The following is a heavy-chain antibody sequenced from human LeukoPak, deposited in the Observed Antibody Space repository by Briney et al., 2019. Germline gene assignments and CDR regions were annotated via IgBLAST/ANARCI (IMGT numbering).Heavy chain of an antibody. J-gene: IGHJ6*02. D-gene: IGHD4-17*01. CDR1: GGSFSGYY. V-gene: IGHV4-34*01. CDR3: ARLGSGGDPYYYYYGMDV. Sequence: SETLSLTCAVYGGSFSGYYWSWIRQPPGKGLEWIGEINHSGSTNYNPSLKSRVTISVDTSKNQFSLKLSSVTAADTAVYYCARLGSGGDPYYYYYGMDVWGQGTTVTVPS. CDR2: INHSGST.